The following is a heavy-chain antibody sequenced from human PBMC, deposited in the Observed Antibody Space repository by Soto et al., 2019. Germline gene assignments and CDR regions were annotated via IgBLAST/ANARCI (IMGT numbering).Heavy chain of an antibody. Sequence: EVQLVESGGGLVQPGGSLRLSCEASGFMFSAYWMSWVRQDPRKGLEWVATISGGASDKFYVDSVKGRFTISRDDAKNSLYLQMNSQRDEDTAVYYGVREDWHRFEHWGQGTLVTVSS. V-gene: IGHV3-7*01. CDR2: ISGGASDK. D-gene: IGHD2-21*01. CDR1: GFMFSAYW. CDR3: VREDWHRFEH. J-gene: IGHJ4*02.